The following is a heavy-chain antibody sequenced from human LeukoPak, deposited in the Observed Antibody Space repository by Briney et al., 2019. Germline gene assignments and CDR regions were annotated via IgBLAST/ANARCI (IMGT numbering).Heavy chain of an antibody. CDR3: ARARGGYEDY. Sequence: PGGSLRLSCAASGFTFSSYAMHWVRQAPGKGLEYVSAISSNGGSTYYANSVKGRFTISRDNSKNTLYLQMGSLRAEDMAVYYCARARGGYEDYWGQGTLVTVSS. J-gene: IGHJ4*02. CDR2: ISSNGGST. CDR1: GFTFSSYA. D-gene: IGHD5-12*01. V-gene: IGHV3-64*01.